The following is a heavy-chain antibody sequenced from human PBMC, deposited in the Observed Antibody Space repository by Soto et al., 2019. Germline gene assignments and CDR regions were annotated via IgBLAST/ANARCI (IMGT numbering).Heavy chain of an antibody. CDR3: ARGGSSSSDAFDI. J-gene: IGHJ3*02. V-gene: IGHV3-33*01. D-gene: IGHD6-6*01. CDR2: IWYDGSNK. CDR1: GFTFSSYG. Sequence: QVQLVESGGGVVQPGRSLRLSCAASGFTFSSYGMHWVRQAPGKGLEWVAVIWYDGSNKYYADSVKGRFTISRDNSKNTLYLQMNSLRAEDTAVYYCARGGSSSSDAFDIWGQGTMVTVSS.